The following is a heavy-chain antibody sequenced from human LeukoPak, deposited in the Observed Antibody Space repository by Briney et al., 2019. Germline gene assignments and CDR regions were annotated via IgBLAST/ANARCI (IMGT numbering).Heavy chain of an antibody. D-gene: IGHD6-13*01. CDR2: IYPRDSKT. V-gene: IGHV5-51*01. J-gene: IGHJ5*02. CDR3: ARHPIASGGAYNWFVP. CDR1: GYSFTSYW. Sequence: GESLKISCKGSGYSFTSYWIGWVRQMPGKGLEWMGIIYPRDSKTIYSPSFQGQVTISVDTSINTAYLQWISLKASDTAMYYCARHPIASGGAYNWFVPWGQGTLVTVSS.